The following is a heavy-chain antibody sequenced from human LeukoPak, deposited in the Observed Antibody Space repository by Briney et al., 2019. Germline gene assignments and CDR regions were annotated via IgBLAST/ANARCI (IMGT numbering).Heavy chain of an antibody. CDR3: ARAATGYFRWDY. J-gene: IGHJ4*02. Sequence: SGTLSLTCAVSGASISSGYWWSWVRQPPGKGLEWIGEIYHSGSTNHNPSLKSRVTISVDKSKSQFSLNLSSVTAADTAVYYCARAATGYFRWDYWGQGTLVTVSS. V-gene: IGHV4-4*02. CDR1: GASISSGYW. D-gene: IGHD5-12*01. CDR2: IYHSGST.